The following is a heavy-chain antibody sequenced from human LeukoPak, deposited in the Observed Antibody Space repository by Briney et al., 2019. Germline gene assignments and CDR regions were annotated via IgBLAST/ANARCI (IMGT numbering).Heavy chain of an antibody. D-gene: IGHD6-13*01. Sequence: GAAVKLCCTASGNTFTGYYMHWVRQPPGQGLEWMGWINPNSRGTNYAQKFQGRVTMTRDTSISTAYMELSRLRSDDTAVYYCALYSSSWLGFDYWGQGAIVADPS. V-gene: IGHV1-2*02. CDR3: ALYSSSWLGFDY. CDR1: GNTFTGYY. J-gene: IGHJ4*02. CDR2: INPNSRGT.